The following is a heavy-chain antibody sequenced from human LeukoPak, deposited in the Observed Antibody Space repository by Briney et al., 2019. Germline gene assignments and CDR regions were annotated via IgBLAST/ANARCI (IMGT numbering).Heavy chain of an antibody. J-gene: IGHJ4*02. CDR3: ANLYGDYGY. CDR2: ISGSGGST. D-gene: IGHD4-17*01. CDR1: GFTFSSYG. Sequence: GRSLRLSCAASGFTFSSYGMHWVRQAPGKGLEWVSAISGSGGSTYYADSVKGRFTISRDNSKNTLYLQMNSLRAEDTAVYYCANLYGDYGYWGQGTLVTVSS. V-gene: IGHV3-23*01.